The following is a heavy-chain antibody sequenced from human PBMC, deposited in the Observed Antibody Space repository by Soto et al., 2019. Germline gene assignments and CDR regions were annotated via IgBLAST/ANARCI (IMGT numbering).Heavy chain of an antibody. CDR3: ARLVGYYDSSGYVEY. CDR2: IWYDGSNK. J-gene: IGHJ4*02. V-gene: IGHV3-33*01. Sequence: GGSLRLSCAASGFTFSSYGMHWVRQAPGKGLEWVAVIWYDGSNKYYADSVKGRFTISRDNSKNTLYLQMTSLRAEDTAVYYCARLVGYYDSSGYVEYWGQGTLVTVSS. CDR1: GFTFSSYG. D-gene: IGHD3-22*01.